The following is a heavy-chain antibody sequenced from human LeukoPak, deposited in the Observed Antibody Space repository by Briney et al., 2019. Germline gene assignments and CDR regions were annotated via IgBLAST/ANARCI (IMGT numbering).Heavy chain of an antibody. CDR3: ARGIYCSSTTCYYYYYYMDV. D-gene: IGHD2-2*01. Sequence: KPSETLSLTCTVSGGSISAYYWSWIRQPAGKGLEWIGRIYTSGSTNYNPSLKSRVTMSLDTSKNQFSLKPSSVTAADTAVYYCARGIYCSSTTCYYYYYYMDVWGKGTTVTVSS. CDR1: GGSISAYY. CDR2: IYTSGST. V-gene: IGHV4-4*07. J-gene: IGHJ6*03.